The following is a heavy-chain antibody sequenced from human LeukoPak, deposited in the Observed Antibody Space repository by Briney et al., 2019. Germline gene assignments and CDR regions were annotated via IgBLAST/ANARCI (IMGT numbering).Heavy chain of an antibody. V-gene: IGHV3-30*18. CDR2: ISYDGSNK. D-gene: IGHD2-15*01. CDR3: AKDDALGYCSGGSCSVPDY. Sequence: GGPLTLPCTASGFTFSSYGMHWLRKAPGKGLEWVAVISYDGSNKYYADSVKGRFTISRDNSKNTLYLQMNSLRAEDTAVYYCAKDDALGYCSGGSCSVPDYWGQGTLVTVSS. CDR1: GFTFSSYG. J-gene: IGHJ4*02.